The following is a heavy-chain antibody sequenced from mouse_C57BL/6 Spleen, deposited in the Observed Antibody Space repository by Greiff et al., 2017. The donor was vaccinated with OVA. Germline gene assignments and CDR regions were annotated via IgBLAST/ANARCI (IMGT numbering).Heavy chain of an antibody. CDR1: GYTFTSYW. CDR2: IDPSDSYT. Sequence: QVQLQQPGAELVKPGASVKLSCKASGYTFTSYWMQWVKQRPGQGLEWIGEIDPSDSYTNYNQKFKGKPTLTVDTSSSTAYMQLSSLTSEDSAVYYCARSHFDYWGQGTTLTVSS. CDR3: ARSHFDY. V-gene: IGHV1-50*01. J-gene: IGHJ2*01.